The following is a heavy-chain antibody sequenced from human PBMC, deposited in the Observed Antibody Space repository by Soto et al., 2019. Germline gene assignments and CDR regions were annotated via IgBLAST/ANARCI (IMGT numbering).Heavy chain of an antibody. CDR1: GASISSGGHS. CDR2: IYHSGST. D-gene: IGHD4-4*01. CDR3: ASDPGSNSDY. Sequence: QLQLQESGSGLVKPSQTLSLTCAVSGASISSGGHSWSWVRQPPGKGLEWVGYIYHSGSTYYNPSLRSRVNISVDRAKNQSSLKLSSVNAADTAVYYCASDPGSNSDYWGQGTLVTVSS. J-gene: IGHJ4*02. V-gene: IGHV4-30-2*01.